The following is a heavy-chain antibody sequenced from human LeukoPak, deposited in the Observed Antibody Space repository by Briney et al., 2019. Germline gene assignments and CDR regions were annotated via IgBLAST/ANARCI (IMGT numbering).Heavy chain of an antibody. D-gene: IGHD5-24*01. CDR2: VSADGRTQ. J-gene: IGHJ4*02. CDR1: GFTFRTYS. CDR3: AREFGHNRWYFDY. Sequence: PGRSLRLSCAASGFTFRTYSIHWVRQAPGKGLEWVTVVSADGRTQLYSDSVKGRFTIFRDNSLNTLHLQMNSLRTEDTAVYYCAREFGHNRWYFDYWGQGALVTVSS. V-gene: IGHV3-30*03.